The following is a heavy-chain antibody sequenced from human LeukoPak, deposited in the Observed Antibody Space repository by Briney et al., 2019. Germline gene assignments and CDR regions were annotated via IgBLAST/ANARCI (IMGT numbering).Heavy chain of an antibody. CDR2: IHYSGSA. D-gene: IGHD5-12*01. J-gene: IGHJ6*02. CDR1: GGSFSRYY. CDR3: ARVSGATITTYYGMDV. Sequence: PSETLSLTCTVSGGSFSRYYWSWIRQPPGKGLDWIGHIHYSGSANYNPSLKSRVTISMDTSKNQFSLRLSSVTAVDTAVYYCARVSGATITTYYGMDVWGQGTTVTVS. V-gene: IGHV4-59*01.